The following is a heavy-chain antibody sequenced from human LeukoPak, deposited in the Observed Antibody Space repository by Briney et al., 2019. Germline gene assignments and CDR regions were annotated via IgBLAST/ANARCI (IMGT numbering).Heavy chain of an antibody. CDR2: ISGSGGST. CDR1: GFTFSSYA. J-gene: IGHJ4*02. CDR3: ARLAVAGPRNDLNFDY. D-gene: IGHD6-19*01. V-gene: IGHV3-23*01. Sequence: GGSLRLSCAASGFTFSSYAMSWVRQAPGKGLEWVSAISGSGGSTYYADSVKGRFTISRDNSKNTLYLQMNSLRAEDTAVYYCARLAVAGPRNDLNFDYWGQGTLVTVSS.